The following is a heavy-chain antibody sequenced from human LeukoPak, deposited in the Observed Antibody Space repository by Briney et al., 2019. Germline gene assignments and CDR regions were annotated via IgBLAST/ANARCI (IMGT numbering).Heavy chain of an antibody. D-gene: IGHD3-3*01. J-gene: IGHJ4*02. V-gene: IGHV4-39*01. Sequence: PSETLSLTCTVSGGSISSSGYYWGWIRQPPGKGLEWIGSIYYSGSTYYNPSLKSRVTISVDTSKNQFSLKLSSVTAADTAVYYCAILTIFGVVRGVFDYWGQGTLVTVSS. CDR1: GGSISSSGYY. CDR3: AILTIFGVVRGVFDY. CDR2: IYYSGST.